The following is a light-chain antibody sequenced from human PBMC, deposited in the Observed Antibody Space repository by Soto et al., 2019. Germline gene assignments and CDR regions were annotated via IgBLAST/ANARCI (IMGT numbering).Light chain of an antibody. CDR2: DAS. CDR3: QQRSNWPPLT. CDR1: QSVSSY. V-gene: IGKV3-11*01. Sequence: EIVLTQSPATLSLSPGERATLSCRASQSVSSYLAWYQQKPGQAPRLLIYDASNRAPGIPARFSGSGSGTDFTLTITSLEPEDFAVYSCQQRSNWPPLTFGGGTKVEIK. J-gene: IGKJ4*01.